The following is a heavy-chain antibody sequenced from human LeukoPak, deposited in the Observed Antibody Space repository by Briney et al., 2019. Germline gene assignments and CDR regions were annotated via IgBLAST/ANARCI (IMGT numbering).Heavy chain of an antibody. V-gene: IGHV3-23*01. CDR2: ISGSGGST. Sequence: GGSLRLSCAASGLTFSRYAMSWVRQAPGKGLECVSVISGSGGSTYYADSVKGRFTISRDNSKNTLYLQMNSLRAEDTAVYYCAKSDEVVRAELYDYWGQGTLVTVSS. J-gene: IGHJ4*02. CDR3: AKSDEVVRAELYDY. D-gene: IGHD3-10*01. CDR1: GLTFSRYA.